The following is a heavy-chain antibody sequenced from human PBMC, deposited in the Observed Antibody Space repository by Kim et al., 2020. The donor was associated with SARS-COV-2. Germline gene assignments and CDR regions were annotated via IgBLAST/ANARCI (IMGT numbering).Heavy chain of an antibody. V-gene: IGHV1-2*02. CDR1: RYSFTAYF. D-gene: IGHD3-3*01. Sequence: ASVKVSCKASRYSFTAYFLHWVRQAPGQGLEWVGWVNPNSDDSDSAPKFQGRVTLTVDTSIDTAYLELSGLRTDDTAAYFCAKVPTIFSGAGALNSWGQG. CDR3: AKVPTIFSGAGALNS. J-gene: IGHJ4*02. CDR2: VNPNSDDS.